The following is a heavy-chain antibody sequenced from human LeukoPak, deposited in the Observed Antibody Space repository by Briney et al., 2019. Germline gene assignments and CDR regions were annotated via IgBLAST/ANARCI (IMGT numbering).Heavy chain of an antibody. D-gene: IGHD3-16*02. CDR3: ARSTGYYDYVWGSYRSYYFDY. V-gene: IGHV3-20*04. J-gene: IGHJ4*02. CDR1: GFTFDEYG. Sequence: PGGSLTLFCAASGFTFDEYGMIGARQAPGKGLEGVSGIYWYGGSIVCADSVKVRFTISRYHAKDSLYLQMNSLRAEDTALYYCARSTGYYDYVWGSYRSYYFDYWGQGTLVTVSS. CDR2: IYWYGGSI.